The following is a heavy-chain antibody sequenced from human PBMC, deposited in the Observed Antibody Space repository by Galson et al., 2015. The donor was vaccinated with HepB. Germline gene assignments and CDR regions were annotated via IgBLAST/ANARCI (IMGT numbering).Heavy chain of an antibody. Sequence: SVKVSCKASGGTFSSYAISWVRQAPGQGLEWMGRIIPILGIANYAQKFQGRVTITADKSTSTAYMELSSLRSEDTAVYYCARVDSSGYPFDYWGQGTLVTVSS. CDR1: GGTFSSYA. D-gene: IGHD3-22*01. J-gene: IGHJ4*02. CDR3: ARVDSSGYPFDY. V-gene: IGHV1-69*04. CDR2: IIPILGIA.